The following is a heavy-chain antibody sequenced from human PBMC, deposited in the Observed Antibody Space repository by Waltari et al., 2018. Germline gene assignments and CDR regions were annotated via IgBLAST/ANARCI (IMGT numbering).Heavy chain of an antibody. CDR2: SYYSGST. V-gene: IGHV4-59*01. D-gene: IGHD6-19*01. J-gene: IGHJ5*02. Sequence: QVQLQESGPGLVKPSETLSLTCTVSGGSISSYYWSWIRQPPGKGLEWIGYSYYSGSTNDNPSLKSRGTISVDTSKNQFSLKLSSVTAADTAVYYCARDAGIAVAGIRWFDPWGQGTLVTVSS. CDR1: GGSISSYY. CDR3: ARDAGIAVAGIRWFDP.